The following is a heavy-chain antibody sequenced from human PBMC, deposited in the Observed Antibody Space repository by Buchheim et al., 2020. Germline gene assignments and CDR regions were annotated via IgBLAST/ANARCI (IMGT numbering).Heavy chain of an antibody. V-gene: IGHV3-30*04. Sequence: QVQLVESGGGVVQPGRSLRLSCAASGFTFSSYAMHWVRQAPGKGLEWVAVISFDGTKKYYAESVKGRFTISRDNSKNMLYLQMDSLRGEDTAVYYCAKDQYGDHEGGMDVWGQGTT. CDR2: ISFDGTKK. J-gene: IGHJ6*02. CDR1: GFTFSSYA. D-gene: IGHD4-17*01. CDR3: AKDQYGDHEGGMDV.